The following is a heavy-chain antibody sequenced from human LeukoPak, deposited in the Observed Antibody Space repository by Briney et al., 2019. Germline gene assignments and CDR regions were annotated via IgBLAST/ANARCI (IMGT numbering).Heavy chain of an antibody. J-gene: IGHJ4*02. CDR3: ARVSSSRSFDY. CDR2: ISDSSSYT. Sequence: GGSLRLSCAAPRFTFSDYYMSWIRQAPGKGLEWVSYISDSSSYTNYADSVRGRFTISRDSAKNSLYLQMNSLRAEDTAVYYCARVSSSRSFDYWGQGTLVTVSS. V-gene: IGHV3-11*05. CDR1: RFTFSDYY. D-gene: IGHD6-13*01.